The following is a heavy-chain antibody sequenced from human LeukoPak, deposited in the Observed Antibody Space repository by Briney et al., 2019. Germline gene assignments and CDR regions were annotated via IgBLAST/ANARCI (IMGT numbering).Heavy chain of an antibody. CDR1: GGSISSSSYY. CDR2: IYYSGST. CDR3: ARGSGSYSRDDAFDI. D-gene: IGHD1-26*01. V-gene: IGHV4-39*07. Sequence: SETLSLTCTVSGGSISSSSYYWGWIRQPPGKGLEWIGSIYYSGSTYYNPSLKSRVTISVDTSKNQFSLKLSSVTAADTAVYYCARGSGSYSRDDAFDIWGQGTMVTVSS. J-gene: IGHJ3*02.